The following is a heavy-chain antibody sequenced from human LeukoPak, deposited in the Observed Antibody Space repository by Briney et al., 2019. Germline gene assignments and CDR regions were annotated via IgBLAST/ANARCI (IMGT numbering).Heavy chain of an antibody. CDR3: ARGIYYDFWSGYYTGSYYYGMDV. Sequence: ASVKVSCKASGYTFTSCDINWVRQATGQGLEWMGWMNPNSGNTGYAQKFQGRVTMTRNTSISTAYMELSSLRSEDAAVYYCARGIYYDFWSGYYTGSYYYGMDVWGQGTTVTVSS. J-gene: IGHJ6*02. D-gene: IGHD3-3*01. CDR2: MNPNSGNT. CDR1: GYTFTSCD. V-gene: IGHV1-8*01.